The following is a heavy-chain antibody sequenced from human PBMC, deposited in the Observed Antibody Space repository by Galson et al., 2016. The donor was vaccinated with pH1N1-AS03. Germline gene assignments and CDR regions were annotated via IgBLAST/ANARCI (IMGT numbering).Heavy chain of an antibody. J-gene: IGHJ4*02. CDR3: ARRYFFDY. V-gene: IGHV1-46*01. CDR1: GYTLTRYY. D-gene: IGHD3-10*01. CDR2: IDPSGGPT. Sequence: SVKVSCKASGYTLTRYYMHWVRQAPGQGLEWMGIIDPSGGPTTYAPKFQGRITITTDTSTSAVYMELVSLRSEDTAVYYCARRYFFDYWGQGTLVTVSS.